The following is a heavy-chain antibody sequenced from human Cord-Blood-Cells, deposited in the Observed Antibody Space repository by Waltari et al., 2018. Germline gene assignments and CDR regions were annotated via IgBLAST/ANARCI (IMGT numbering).Heavy chain of an antibody. J-gene: IGHJ4*02. CDR3: AISYDSSGYYFDY. V-gene: IGHV1-69*01. CDR2: IIPIFGTA. D-gene: IGHD3-22*01. Sequence: VRQAPGQGLEWMGGIIPIFGTANYAQKFQGRVTITADESTSTAYMELSSLRSEDTAVYYCAISYDSSGYYFDYWGQGTLVTVSS.